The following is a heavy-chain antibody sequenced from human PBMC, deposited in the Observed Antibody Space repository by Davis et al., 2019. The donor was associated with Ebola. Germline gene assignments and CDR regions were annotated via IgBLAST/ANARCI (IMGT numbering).Heavy chain of an antibody. CDR3: AKGGLGLDFTMIVVVITAFDY. J-gene: IGHJ4*02. D-gene: IGHD3-22*01. CDR1: GFTFSSYA. Sequence: GESLKISCAASGFTFSSYAMSWVRQAPGKGLEWVSAISGSGGSTYYADSVKGRFTISRDNSKNTLYLQMNSLRAEDTAVYYCAKGGLGLDFTMIVVVITAFDYWGQGTLVTVSS. V-gene: IGHV3-23*01. CDR2: ISGSGGST.